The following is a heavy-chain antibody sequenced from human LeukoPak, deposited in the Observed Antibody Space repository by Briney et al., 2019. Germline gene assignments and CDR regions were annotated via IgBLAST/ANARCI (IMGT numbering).Heavy chain of an antibody. Sequence: ASVKVSCKASGYTFTGYYMHWVRQAPGQGLEWMGWINPNSGGTNYAQKFQGRVTMTRDTSISTAYMELSRLRSDGTAVYYCARVPRGIAAAGTEDYWGQGTLVTVSS. CDR2: INPNSGGT. CDR3: ARVPRGIAAAGTEDY. D-gene: IGHD6-13*01. V-gene: IGHV1-2*02. CDR1: GYTFTGYY. J-gene: IGHJ4*02.